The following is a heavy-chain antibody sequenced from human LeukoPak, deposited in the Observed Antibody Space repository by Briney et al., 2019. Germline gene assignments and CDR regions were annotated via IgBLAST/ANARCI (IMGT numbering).Heavy chain of an antibody. Sequence: PGGSLRLSCAASGFTFSSYWMYWVRQAPGKGLVWVSRINSDGSSTSYADSVKGRFTISRDNAKNTLYLQMNSLRAEDTAVYYCAKREGVVVAGKIDYWGQGTLVSVSS. D-gene: IGHD6-19*01. CDR3: AKREGVVVAGKIDY. J-gene: IGHJ4*02. CDR2: INSDGSST. V-gene: IGHV3-74*01. CDR1: GFTFSSYW.